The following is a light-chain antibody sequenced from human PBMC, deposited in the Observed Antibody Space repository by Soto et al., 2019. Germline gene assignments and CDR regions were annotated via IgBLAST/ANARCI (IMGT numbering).Light chain of an antibody. CDR2: GTS. Sequence: EILLTQSPGTLSLSPGARVPLSGRATKSASSSYLAWYQQKPGQAPRLLIYGTSSRASGIPDRFSGSGSGTDFTLTISSLEPEDFAFYYCQQRNSWPLTFGGGTKV. V-gene: IGKV3D-20*02. CDR1: KSASSSY. J-gene: IGKJ4*01. CDR3: QQRNSWPLT.